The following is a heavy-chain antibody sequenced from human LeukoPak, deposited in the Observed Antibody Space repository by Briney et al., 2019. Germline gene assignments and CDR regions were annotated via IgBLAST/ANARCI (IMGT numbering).Heavy chain of an antibody. CDR2: INHSGST. J-gene: IGHJ4*02. Sequence: SETLSLTCAVYGRSFSGYYWSWIRQPPGKGLEWIGEINHSGSTNYNPSLKSRVTISVDTSKNQFSLKLSSVTAADTAVYYCARKVGYCSGGSCYSRLYFDYWGQGTLVTVSS. D-gene: IGHD2-15*01. V-gene: IGHV4-34*01. CDR3: ARKVGYCSGGSCYSRLYFDY. CDR1: GRSFSGYY.